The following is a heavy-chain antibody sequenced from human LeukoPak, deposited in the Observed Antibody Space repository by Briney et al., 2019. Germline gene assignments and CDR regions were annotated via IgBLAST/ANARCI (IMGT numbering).Heavy chain of an antibody. CDR2: ISSSSSYI. D-gene: IGHD6-25*01. CDR1: GFTFSSYS. Sequence: GGSLRLSCAASGFTFSSYSMNWVRQAPGKRLEWVSSISSSSSYIYYADSVKGRFTISRDNAKNSLYLQMNSLRAEDTAVYYCARGSSAGFMDFDYWGQGTLVTVSS. CDR3: ARGSSAGFMDFDY. J-gene: IGHJ4*02. V-gene: IGHV3-21*01.